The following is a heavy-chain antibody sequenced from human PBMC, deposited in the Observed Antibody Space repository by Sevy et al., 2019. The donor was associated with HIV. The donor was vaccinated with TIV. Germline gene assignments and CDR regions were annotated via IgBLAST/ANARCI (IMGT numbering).Heavy chain of an antibody. D-gene: IGHD3-10*01. V-gene: IGHV3-21*01. Sequence: GESLKISCAASGFTFSSYSMNWVRQAPGKGLEWVSSISSSSSYIYYADSVKGRFTISRDSAKNSVYLQMNSLRAEDTAVYYCATSIYGSGKGHYFDYWGQGTLVTVSS. CDR2: ISSSSSYI. CDR3: ATSIYGSGKGHYFDY. CDR1: GFTFSSYS. J-gene: IGHJ4*02.